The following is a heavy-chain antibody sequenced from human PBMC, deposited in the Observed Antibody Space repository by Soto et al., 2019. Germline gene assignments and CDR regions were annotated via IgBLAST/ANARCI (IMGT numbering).Heavy chain of an antibody. Sequence: QVQLVESGGGVVQPGRSLRLSCAGSGFTFSAYGMDWVRQAPGKGLEWVAVISYDGSKKYYADSVKGRFTISRDNSKNTLYLQMNSLRAEATAVYYCAKDRMGAGVRGYFDYWGQGTLVTVSS. D-gene: IGHD3-10*01. V-gene: IGHV3-30*18. CDR2: ISYDGSKK. J-gene: IGHJ4*02. CDR1: GFTFSAYG. CDR3: AKDRMGAGVRGYFDY.